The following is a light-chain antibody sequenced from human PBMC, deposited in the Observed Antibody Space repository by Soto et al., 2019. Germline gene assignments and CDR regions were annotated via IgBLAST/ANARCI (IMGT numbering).Light chain of an antibody. Sequence: EIVLTQSPGTPSLSPGERATLSCRASEFLSSSFLVWYQQKPGQAPRLPIYAASRRAAGIPDRFSGSGSATEYTLTINTLEPEDFAVYYCQQQGTFGQGTKLEIK. CDR1: EFLSSSF. CDR2: AAS. CDR3: QQQGT. J-gene: IGKJ2*01. V-gene: IGKV3-20*01.